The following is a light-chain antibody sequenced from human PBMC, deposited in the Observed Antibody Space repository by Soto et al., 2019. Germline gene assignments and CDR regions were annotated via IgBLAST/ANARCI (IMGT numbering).Light chain of an antibody. J-gene: IGLJ2*01. Sequence: QSVLTQPPSVSGAPGQRVTIPCTGTSSNIGAGFDVHWYQHLPGTAHKLLIYGNNHRPSGVPDRFSGSKSATSASLAITGLGAEDEDDYSCQSFGTSLGRSVFGGGTKL. CDR2: GNN. V-gene: IGLV1-40*01. CDR1: SSNIGAGFD. CDR3: QSFGTSLGRSV.